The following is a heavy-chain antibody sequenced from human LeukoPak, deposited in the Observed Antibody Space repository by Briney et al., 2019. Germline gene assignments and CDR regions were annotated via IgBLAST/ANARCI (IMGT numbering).Heavy chain of an antibody. D-gene: IGHD1-26*01. Sequence: ASVKVSCKASGYTFTGYYMHWVRQAPGQGLGWMGWINPNSGGTNYAQRFQGRVTMTRDTSISTAYMELSRLRSDDTAVYYCARGIVGVSNWFDPWGQGTLVTVSS. CDR1: GYTFTGYY. J-gene: IGHJ5*02. CDR3: ARGIVGVSNWFDP. V-gene: IGHV1-2*02. CDR2: INPNSGGT.